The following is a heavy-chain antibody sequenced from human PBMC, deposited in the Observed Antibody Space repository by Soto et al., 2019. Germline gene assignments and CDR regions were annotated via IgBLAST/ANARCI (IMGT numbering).Heavy chain of an antibody. CDR3: ARDQGLCSGGSCWGYFDY. D-gene: IGHD2-15*01. Sequence: ASVKVSYKASGYTFTNSAIHWVHQAPGQRLEWMGWINAANGNTKYSQKFQGRVTITRDTSASTAYMELSSLRSEDTAVYYCARDQGLCSGGSCWGYFDYWGQGTLVTVSS. CDR2: INAANGNT. V-gene: IGHV1-3*01. J-gene: IGHJ4*02. CDR1: GYTFTNSA.